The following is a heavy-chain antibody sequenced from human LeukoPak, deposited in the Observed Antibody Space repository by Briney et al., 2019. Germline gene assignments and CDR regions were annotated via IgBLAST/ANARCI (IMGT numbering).Heavy chain of an antibody. J-gene: IGHJ4*02. CDR2: IYTSGST. Sequence: SETLSLTCTVSGGSISSGSYYWSWIRQPAGKGLEWIGRIYTSGSTNYNPSLKSRVTISVDTSKNQFSLKLSSVTAADTAVYYCASSGADLPVGATYYDYWGQGTLVTVSS. D-gene: IGHD1-26*01. CDR3: ASSGADLPVGATYYDY. V-gene: IGHV4-61*02. CDR1: GGSISSGSYY.